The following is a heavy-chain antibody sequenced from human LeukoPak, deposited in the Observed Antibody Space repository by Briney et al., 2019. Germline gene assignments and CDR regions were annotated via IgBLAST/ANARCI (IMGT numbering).Heavy chain of an antibody. CDR3: ARDGCPYDDHGDWEAFDI. CDR2: IWYDGSNK. J-gene: IGHJ3*02. CDR1: GFTFSSYG. D-gene: IGHD4-17*01. V-gene: IGHV3-33*01. Sequence: PGGSLRLSCAASGFTFSSYGMHWVRQAPGKGLEWVAVIWYDGSNKYYADSVKGRFTISRDNSKNTLYLQMNSLRAEDTAVYYCARDGCPYDDHGDWEAFDIWGQGTMVTVSS.